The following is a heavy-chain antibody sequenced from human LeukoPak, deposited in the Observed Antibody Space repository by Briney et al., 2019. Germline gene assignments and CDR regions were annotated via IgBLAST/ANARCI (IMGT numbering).Heavy chain of an antibody. CDR1: GYTFTSYD. Sequence: ASVKVSFKASGYTFTSYDINWVRQATGQGLEWMGWMNPNSGNTGYAQKFQGRVTMTRNTSISTAYMELSSLRSEDTAVYYCARGGGLSSSWYKNGAEYFQHWGQGTLVTVSS. CDR3: ARGGGLSSSWYKNGAEYFQH. CDR2: MNPNSGNT. V-gene: IGHV1-8*01. D-gene: IGHD6-13*01. J-gene: IGHJ1*01.